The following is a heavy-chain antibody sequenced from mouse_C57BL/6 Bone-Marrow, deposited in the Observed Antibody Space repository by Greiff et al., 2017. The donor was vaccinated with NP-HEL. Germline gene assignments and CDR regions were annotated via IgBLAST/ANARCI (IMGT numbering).Heavy chain of an antibody. CDR3: ARVIKSYGSRYYYAMDY. J-gene: IGHJ4*01. CDR1: GFTFSDYG. CDR2: ISSGSSTI. D-gene: IGHD1-1*01. V-gene: IGHV5-17*01. Sequence: EVQLVESGGGLVKPGGSLKLSCAASGFTFSDYGMHWVRQAPEKGLEWVAYISSGSSTIYYADTVKGRFTISRDNAKNTLFLQMTSLRSEDTAMYYCARVIKSYGSRYYYAMDYWGQGTSVTVSS.